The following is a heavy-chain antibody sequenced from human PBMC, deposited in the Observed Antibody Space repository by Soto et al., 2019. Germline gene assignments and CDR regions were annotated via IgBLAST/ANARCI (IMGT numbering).Heavy chain of an antibody. V-gene: IGHV1-69*12. CDR1: GGTFSSYA. J-gene: IGHJ3*02. Sequence: QVQLVQSGAEVKKPGSSVKVSCKASGGTFSSYAISWVRQAPGQGLEWMGGIIPIFGTANYAQKFQGRVTITADESTSKAYMEVSGLRSEDTAVYYCARGRYVDTANRGAFDIWGQGTMVTVSS. CDR2: IIPIFGTA. CDR3: ARGRYVDTANRGAFDI. D-gene: IGHD5-18*01.